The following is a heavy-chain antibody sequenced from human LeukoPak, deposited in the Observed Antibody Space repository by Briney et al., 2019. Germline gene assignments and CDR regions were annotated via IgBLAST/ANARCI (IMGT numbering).Heavy chain of an antibody. J-gene: IGHJ4*02. CDR2: MNPNSGNT. D-gene: IGHD3-3*01. Sequence: ASVKVSYKASGYTFTSYDINWVRQATGQGLEWMGWMNPNSGNTGYAQKFQGRVTMTRNTSISTAYMELSSLRSEDTAVYYCAIGFGRTIFGVVTAIDYWGQGTLVTVSS. V-gene: IGHV1-8*01. CDR3: AIGFGRTIFGVVTAIDY. CDR1: GYTFTSYD.